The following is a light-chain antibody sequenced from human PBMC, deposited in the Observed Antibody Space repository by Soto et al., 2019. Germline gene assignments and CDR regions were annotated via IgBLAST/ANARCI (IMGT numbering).Light chain of an antibody. V-gene: IGKV1-5*03. CDR1: QSIDSG. J-gene: IGKJ1*01. Sequence: DIQMTQSPSTLSASVGDRVTITCRASQSIDSGLAWYQQKPGKAPNLLIYKASSLESGVPSRFSGSGSGTEFTLTISSLQPDDFATYYCQQYNSYSSGTFGQGNKVDIK. CDR2: KAS. CDR3: QQYNSYSSGT.